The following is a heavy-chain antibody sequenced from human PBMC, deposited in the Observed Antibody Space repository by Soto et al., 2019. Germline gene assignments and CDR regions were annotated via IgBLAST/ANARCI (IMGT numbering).Heavy chain of an antibody. J-gene: IGHJ4*02. Sequence: ASVKVSCKASGGSFGNSAINWVRQTPGQGLEWLGGSIPVYRTLNYAQKFQGRVTITADESTGTAYMTLTSLASNDTAVYYCATGVIWIGYFTVDSWGQGTRVTVSS. CDR1: GGSFGNSA. V-gene: IGHV1-69*13. D-gene: IGHD3-3*01. CDR2: SIPVYRTL. CDR3: ATGVIWIGYFTVDS.